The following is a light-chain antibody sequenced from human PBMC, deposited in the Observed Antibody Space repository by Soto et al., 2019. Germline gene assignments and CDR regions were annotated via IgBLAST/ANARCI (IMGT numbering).Light chain of an antibody. CDR3: RQGYSSVRT. Sequence: DIQMTQSPSSLSASVGDRVTITCRSSHTIDIYLNWYQQKPGKAPKLLSHSASTVHSGVPSRFIGSRSGTYFTLTINRLQPEDVGTYYCRQGYSSVRTFGQGTKVEL. CDR1: HTIDIY. CDR2: SAS. J-gene: IGKJ1*01. V-gene: IGKV1-39*01.